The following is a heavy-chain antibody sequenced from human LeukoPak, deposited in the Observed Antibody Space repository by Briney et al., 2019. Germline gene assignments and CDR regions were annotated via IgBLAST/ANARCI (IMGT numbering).Heavy chain of an antibody. CDR2: IRFDGTSE. J-gene: IGHJ4*02. D-gene: IGHD3-9*01. CDR1: GFTFSNFG. CDR3: AKAGDILTGYTYFDY. Sequence: GGSLRLSCAASGFTFSNFGMHWVRQAPGKGLEWVAFIRFDGTSEFYADSVKARFTISRDNSKNTLYLQMNSLRAEDTAVYYCAKAGDILTGYTYFDYWGQGTLVTVSS. V-gene: IGHV3-30*02.